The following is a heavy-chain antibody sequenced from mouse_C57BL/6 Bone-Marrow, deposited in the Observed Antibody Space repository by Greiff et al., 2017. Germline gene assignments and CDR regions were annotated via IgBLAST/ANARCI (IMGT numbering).Heavy chain of an antibody. CDR3: ASRHYDYARYYAMDY. V-gene: IGHV5-17*01. CDR1: GFTFSDYG. D-gene: IGHD2-4*01. J-gene: IGHJ4*01. Sequence: EVQLVESGGGLVKPGGSLKLSCAASGFTFSDYGMHWVRQAPEKGLEWVAYISSCSSTIYYADTVKGRFTISRDNAKNTMFLQITSLRSEDTAMYYCASRHYDYARYYAMDYWGQGTSVTVSS. CDR2: ISSCSSTI.